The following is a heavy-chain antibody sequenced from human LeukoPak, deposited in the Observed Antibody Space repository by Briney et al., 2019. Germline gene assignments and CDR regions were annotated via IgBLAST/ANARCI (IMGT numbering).Heavy chain of an antibody. J-gene: IGHJ4*02. Sequence: SETLSRTCTVSGGSISSSSYYWGWIRQPPGKGLEWIGSIYYSGSTYYNPSLKSRVTISVDTSKNQFSLKLSSLTAADTAVYYCAGRGGYPLYYFDYWGQGTLVTVSS. CDR1: GGSISSSSYY. V-gene: IGHV4-39*01. CDR3: AGRGGYPLYYFDY. CDR2: IYYSGST. D-gene: IGHD3-22*01.